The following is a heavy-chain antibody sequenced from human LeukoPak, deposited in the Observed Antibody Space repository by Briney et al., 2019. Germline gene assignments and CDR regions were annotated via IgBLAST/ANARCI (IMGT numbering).Heavy chain of an antibody. J-gene: IGHJ4*02. V-gene: IGHV4-39*07. CDR2: IYYSGST. D-gene: IGHD6-19*01. CDR1: GGSISSSSYY. Sequence: SETLSLTCTVSGGSISSSSYYWGWIRQPPGKGLEWIGSIYYSGSTYYNPSLKSRVTISVDTSKNQFSLKLSSVTAADTAVYYCARAEIAVAALYYFDYWGQGTLVTVSS. CDR3: ARAEIAVAALYYFDY.